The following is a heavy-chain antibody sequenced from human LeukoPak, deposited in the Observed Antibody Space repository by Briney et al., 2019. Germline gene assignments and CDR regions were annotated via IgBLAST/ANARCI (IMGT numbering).Heavy chain of an antibody. CDR1: RFTFSCYA. D-gene: IGHD2-15*01. V-gene: IGHV3-23*01. Sequence: GGSLRLSCAASRFTFSCYAMNWVRQAPGKGLEWVSAISGSGGSTYYADSVKGRFTISRDNSKNTLYLQMNSLRAEDTAVYYCAKAIVVVVAAPYYYYGMDVWGQGTTVTVSS. J-gene: IGHJ6*02. CDR2: ISGSGGST. CDR3: AKAIVVVVAAPYYYYGMDV.